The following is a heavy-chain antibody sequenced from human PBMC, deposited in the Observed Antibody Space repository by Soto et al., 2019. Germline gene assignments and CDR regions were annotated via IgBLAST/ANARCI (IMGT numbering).Heavy chain of an antibody. CDR2: IGGSGGRT. CDR1: GFTFSDYA. V-gene: IGHV3-23*01. J-gene: IGHJ6*02. Sequence: SCAASGFTFSDYAMSWVRQAPVKGLEWVAAIGGSGGRTYYAEAVKGRFTISRDNSKDTLSLLMNSLRAEDTAVYYCAKGLASLVTDYYYGLNVWGQGATVTVSS. D-gene: IGHD3-9*01. CDR3: AKGLASLVTDYYYGLNV.